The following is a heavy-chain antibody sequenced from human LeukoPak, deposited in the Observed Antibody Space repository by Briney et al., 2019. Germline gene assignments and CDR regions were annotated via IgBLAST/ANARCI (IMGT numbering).Heavy chain of an antibody. CDR2: INPNSGGT. CDR3: ARAARVGATLDFDY. Sequence: ASVKVSCKASGYTVTGYDMHWVRQAPGQGLEWMGWINPNSGGTNYAQKFQGWVTMTRDTSISTAYMELSRLRSDDTAVYYCARAARVGATLDFDYWGQGTLVTVSS. CDR1: GYTVTGYD. D-gene: IGHD1-26*01. V-gene: IGHV1-2*04. J-gene: IGHJ4*02.